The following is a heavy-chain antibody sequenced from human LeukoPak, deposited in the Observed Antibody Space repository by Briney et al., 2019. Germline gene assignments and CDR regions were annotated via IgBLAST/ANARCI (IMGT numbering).Heavy chain of an antibody. Sequence: PSETLSLSCTVSGGSIRSSSYYWGWIRQPPGKGLEWIGSIYYSGSTYYNPSLKSRVTISVDKSKNQFSLKLSSVTAADTAVYYCARLPDPWGQGTLVTVSS. CDR2: IYYSGST. J-gene: IGHJ5*02. CDR1: GGSIRSSSYY. CDR3: ARLPDP. V-gene: IGHV4-39*07.